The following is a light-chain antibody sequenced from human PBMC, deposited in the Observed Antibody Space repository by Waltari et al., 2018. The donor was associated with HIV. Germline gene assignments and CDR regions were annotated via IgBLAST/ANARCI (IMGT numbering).Light chain of an antibody. CDR3: QQTYTIPPT. V-gene: IGKV4-1*01. Sequence: DIVMTQSPESLAVSLGERANIKCKSSQSVFYSSNNKNYLSWYQQKPGQPPKLIIYWASSRQSGVPDRFSGSGSGTDFTLTISSLQAEDVAVYFCQQTYTIPPTFGGGTKVEIK. J-gene: IGKJ4*01. CDR1: QSVFYSSNNKNY. CDR2: WAS.